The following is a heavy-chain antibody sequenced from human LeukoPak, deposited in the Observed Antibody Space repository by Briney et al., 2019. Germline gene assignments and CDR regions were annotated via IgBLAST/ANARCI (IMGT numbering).Heavy chain of an antibody. D-gene: IGHD2-8*01. V-gene: IGHV3-66*01. J-gene: IGHJ4*02. Sequence: PGGPLRLSCAASGFNVGNNFMNWVRQAPGKGLEWVSLIFTHGETSYADSVKGRFTISRDNSKNTLYLQMNGLRVEDTAVYYCARDPPAVSINTYAWGQGTLVTVSS. CDR2: IFTHGET. CDR3: ARDPPAVSINTYA. CDR1: GFNVGNNF.